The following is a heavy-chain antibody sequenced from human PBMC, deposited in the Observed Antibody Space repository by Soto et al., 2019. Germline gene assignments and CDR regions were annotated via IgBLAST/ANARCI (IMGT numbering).Heavy chain of an antibody. J-gene: IGHJ5*02. V-gene: IGHV1-18*04. CDR1: GYSFTSYW. Sequence: GESLKISCKGSGYSFTSYWISWVRQAPGQGLEWMGWISAYNGNTNYAQKLQGRVTMTTDTSTSTAYMELRSLRSDDTAVYYCARVKGSGYHNWFDPWGQGTLVTVSS. CDR3: ARVKGSGYHNWFDP. CDR2: ISAYNGNT. D-gene: IGHD3-22*01.